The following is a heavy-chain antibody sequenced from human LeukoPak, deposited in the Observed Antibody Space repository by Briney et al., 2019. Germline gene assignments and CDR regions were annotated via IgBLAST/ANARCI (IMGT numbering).Heavy chain of an antibody. CDR3: ARDFVVVVAATPENWFDP. CDR1: GYTFTGYY. Sequence: GASVKVPCKASGYTFTGYYMHWVRQAPGQGLEWMGWINPNSGDTGYAQKFQGRVTVTRDTSITTAYMELSRLRSDDTAVYYCARDFVVVVAATPENWFDPWGQGTLVTVSS. CDR2: INPNSGDT. J-gene: IGHJ5*02. V-gene: IGHV1-2*02. D-gene: IGHD2-15*01.